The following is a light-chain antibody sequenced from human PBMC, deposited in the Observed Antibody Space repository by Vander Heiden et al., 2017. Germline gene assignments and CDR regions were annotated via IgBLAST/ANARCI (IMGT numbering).Light chain of an antibody. Sequence: DIQMTQSPSSLSASVGDRVTITCRASQSISSYLNWYQQKPGKAPKLLIYAASSLLSGVPSRFSGSGSRTDFTLTISILQPEDFATYYCQQSESTPRTFGQWTKVEIK. CDR3: QQSESTPRT. V-gene: IGKV1-39*01. CDR1: QSISSY. CDR2: AAS. J-gene: IGKJ1*01.